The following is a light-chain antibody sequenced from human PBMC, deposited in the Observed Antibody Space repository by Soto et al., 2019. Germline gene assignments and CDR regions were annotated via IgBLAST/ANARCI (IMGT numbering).Light chain of an antibody. CDR2: GAS. Sequence: EIVLTQSPGTLSLSPGERATLSCRASQSVGSDYLAWYQQKPGQAPRILIFGASGRATGIPDRFSGRGSGTDFTLTISRLEPEDFAVYYCQQYGSSPWAFGPGTKVDIK. CDR3: QQYGSSPWA. CDR1: QSVGSDY. J-gene: IGKJ1*01. V-gene: IGKV3-20*01.